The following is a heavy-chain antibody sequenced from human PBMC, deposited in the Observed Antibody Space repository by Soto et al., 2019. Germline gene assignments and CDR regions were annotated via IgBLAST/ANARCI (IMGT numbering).Heavy chain of an antibody. CDR3: AKDCSAACYDFWSGYPPPDY. D-gene: IGHD3-3*01. J-gene: IGHJ4*02. V-gene: IGHV3-23*01. Sequence: PGGSLRLSCAASGFTFSSYAMSWVRQAPGKGLEWVSAISGSGGSTYYADSVKGRFTISRDDSKNTVYLQMNSLRADDTAVYFCAKDCSAACYDFWSGYPPPDYWGQGTLVTVSS. CDR2: ISGSGGST. CDR1: GFTFSSYA.